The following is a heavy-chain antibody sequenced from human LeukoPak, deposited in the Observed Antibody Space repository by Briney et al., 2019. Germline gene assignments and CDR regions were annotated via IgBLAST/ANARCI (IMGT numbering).Heavy chain of an antibody. V-gene: IGHV4-34*01. D-gene: IGHD3-22*01. J-gene: IGHJ4*02. CDR1: GGFFSGYY. CDR2: INDSGST. CDR3: ARVIDYDSSGYYLGY. Sequence: SETLSLTCAVYGGFFSGYYWSWIRQPPGKGLEWIGEINDSGSTNCNPSLKSRVSISVDTSKNQFSLKLTSVTAADTAVYYCARVIDYDSSGYYLGYWGQGTRVTLSS.